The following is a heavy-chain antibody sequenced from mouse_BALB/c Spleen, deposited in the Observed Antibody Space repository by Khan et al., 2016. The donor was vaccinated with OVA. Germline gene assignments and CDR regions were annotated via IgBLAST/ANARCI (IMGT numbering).Heavy chain of an antibody. V-gene: IGHV1S81*02. D-gene: IGHD2-2*01. CDR1: GYTFTSYY. Sequence: VQLQESGAELVKPGASVKLSCKASGYTFTSYYMYWVKQRPGQGLEWIGEINPSNGGTNFNEKFKSEATLTVDKSSSTAYMQLSSLTSEDSAVYYCTRSGYGSFAYWGQGTLVTVSA. CDR3: TRSGYGSFAY. J-gene: IGHJ3*01. CDR2: INPSNGGT.